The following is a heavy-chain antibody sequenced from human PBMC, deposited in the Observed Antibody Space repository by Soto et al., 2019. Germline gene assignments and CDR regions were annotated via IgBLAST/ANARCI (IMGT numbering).Heavy chain of an antibody. CDR1: GFTVSSNY. CDR2: IYSGGST. CDR3: ARAPRSRNCSSTSCHGPFDY. Sequence: GGSLRLSCAASGFTVSSNYMSWVRQAPGKGLEWVSVIYSGGSTYYADSVKGRFTISRHNSKNTLYLQMNSLRAQDTAVYYCARAPRSRNCSSTSCHGPFDYWGQGTLVTVSS. D-gene: IGHD2-2*01. V-gene: IGHV3-53*04. J-gene: IGHJ4*02.